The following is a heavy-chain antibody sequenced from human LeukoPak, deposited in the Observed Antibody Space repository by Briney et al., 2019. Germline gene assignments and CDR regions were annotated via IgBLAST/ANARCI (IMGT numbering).Heavy chain of an antibody. D-gene: IGHD6-13*01. CDR3: ARADGIAEDYYYYYMDV. Sequence: SETLSLTCTVSGGSISSSSYYWGWIRQPPGKGLEWIGSIYYSGSTYYNPSLKSRVTISVDTSKNQFSLKLSSVTAADTAVYYCARADGIAEDYYYYYMDVWGKGTTVTISS. CDR2: IYYSGST. J-gene: IGHJ6*03. CDR1: GGSISSSSYY. V-gene: IGHV4-39*07.